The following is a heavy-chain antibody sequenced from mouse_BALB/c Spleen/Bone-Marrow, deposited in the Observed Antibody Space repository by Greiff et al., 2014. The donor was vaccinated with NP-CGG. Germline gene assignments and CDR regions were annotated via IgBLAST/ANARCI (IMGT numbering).Heavy chain of an antibody. V-gene: IGHV1-15*01. Sequence: QVQLKESGAELVRPGASVTLSCKASGYTFTDYEMHWVKQTPVHGLEWIGAIDPETGGTAYNQKFKGKATLTADKSSSTAYMELRSLTSEDSAVCYCTRWDGNYGWFAYWGQGTLVTVSA. CDR3: TRWDGNYGWFAY. J-gene: IGHJ3*01. D-gene: IGHD2-1*01. CDR2: IDPETGGT. CDR1: GYTFTDYE.